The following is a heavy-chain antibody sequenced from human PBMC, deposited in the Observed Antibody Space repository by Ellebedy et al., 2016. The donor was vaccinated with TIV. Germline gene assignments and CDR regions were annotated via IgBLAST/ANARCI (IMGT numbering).Heavy chain of an antibody. V-gene: IGHV4-30-4*01. CDR2: IYYSGHT. J-gene: IGHJ4*02. CDR3: ARGGDGYIHY. CDR1: GGSISSGDYY. Sequence: MPSETLSLTCTVSGGSISSGDYYWSWIRPHPGKSLEWIGYIYYSGHTYHNPSLKSRVTISVDTSKNQFSLKLSSVTAADTAVYYCARGGDGYIHYWGQGTLVTVSS. D-gene: IGHD5-24*01.